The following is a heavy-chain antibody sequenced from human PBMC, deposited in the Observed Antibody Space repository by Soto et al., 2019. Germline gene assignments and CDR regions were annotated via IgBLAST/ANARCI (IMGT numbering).Heavy chain of an antibody. CDR2: IYYSGGT. J-gene: IGHJ2*01. CDR1: AGSISSSSYY. Sequence: SETLSLTCTVSAGSISSSSYYWGWIRQPPGKGLEWIGSIYYSGGTYYNPSLKSRVTMSVDTSKNQFSLRLSSVTAADTAVYYCARLTTETSDYWYFDLWGRGTLVTVSS. CDR3: ARLTTETSDYWYFDL. V-gene: IGHV4-39*01.